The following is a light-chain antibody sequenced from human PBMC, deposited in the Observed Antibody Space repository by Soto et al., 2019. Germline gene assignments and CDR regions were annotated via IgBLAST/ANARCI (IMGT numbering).Light chain of an antibody. CDR2: AAS. CDR1: QNINAY. CDR3: QQSCIIPRT. J-gene: IGKJ1*01. V-gene: IGKV1-39*01. Sequence: DIQLTQSPSSLSSSVGDRVAISCRGSQNINAYVNWYQQKPGKAPELLIYAASNLQSGVPARFSGSGSGTDFAVTITSLQPEDSATYYCQQSCIIPRTFGQGTKVDIK.